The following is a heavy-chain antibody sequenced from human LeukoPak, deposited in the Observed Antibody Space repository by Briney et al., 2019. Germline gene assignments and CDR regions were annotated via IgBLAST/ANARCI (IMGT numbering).Heavy chain of an antibody. D-gene: IGHD4-17*01. CDR1: GFTFSSYW. V-gene: IGHV3-7*01. Sequence: GGSLRLSCAASGFTFSSYWMSWVRQAPGKGLEWVANIKQDGSEKYYVDSVKGRFTISRDNAKNSLYLQMNSLRAEDTAVYYCAREGGDYGDYVSSYWGQGTLVTVSS. CDR2: IKQDGSEK. J-gene: IGHJ4*02. CDR3: AREGGDYGDYVSSY.